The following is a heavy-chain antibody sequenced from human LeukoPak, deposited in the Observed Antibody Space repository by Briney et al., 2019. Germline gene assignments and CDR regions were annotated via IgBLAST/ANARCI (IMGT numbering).Heavy chain of an antibody. CDR1: GYTFTSYG. V-gene: IGHV1-18*01. D-gene: IGHD3-22*01. CDR2: ISAYNGNT. Sequence: ASVKVSCKASGYTFTSYGISWVRQAPGQGLEWMGWISAYNGNTNYAQKLQGRVTMTTDTSTSTAYMELRSLRSDDTAVYYCVSWSSGYMNDYWGQGALVTVSS. CDR3: VSWSSGYMNDY. J-gene: IGHJ4*02.